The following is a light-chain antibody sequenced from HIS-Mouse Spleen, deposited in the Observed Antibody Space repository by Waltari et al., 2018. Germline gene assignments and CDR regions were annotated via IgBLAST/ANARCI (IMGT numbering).Light chain of an antibody. Sequence: SYELPQPPSVSVSPGQTARITCSGDAFPKQYAYLYQQKPGQAPVLVIYKDSERPSGIPERFSGSSSGTTVTLTISGVQAEDEADYYCQSADSSGTYVFGTGTKVTVL. V-gene: IGLV3-25*03. CDR1: AFPKQY. J-gene: IGLJ1*01. CDR3: QSADSSGTYV. CDR2: KDS.